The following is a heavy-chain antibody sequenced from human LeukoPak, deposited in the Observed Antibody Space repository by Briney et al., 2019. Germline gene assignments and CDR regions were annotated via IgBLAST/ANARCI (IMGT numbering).Heavy chain of an antibody. V-gene: IGHV3-9*01. CDR3: AKDMSRIAVAGTGGYYYYGMDV. D-gene: IGHD6-19*01. CDR1: GFTFDDYA. Sequence: PGGSLRLSCAASGFTFDDYAMHWVRQAPGKGLEWVSGISWNSGSIGYADSVKGRFTISRDNAKNSLYLQMNSLRAEDTALYYCAKDMSRIAVAGTGGYYYYGMDVWGQGTTVTVSS. J-gene: IGHJ6*02. CDR2: ISWNSGSI.